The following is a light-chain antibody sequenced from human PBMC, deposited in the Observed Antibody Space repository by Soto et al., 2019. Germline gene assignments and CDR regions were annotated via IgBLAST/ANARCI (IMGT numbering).Light chain of an antibody. Sequence: LTQAGYVTRSPRGSRTISYKETSSDFGSYSLVSWYQQHPGKAPKLMIYEVSKRPSGVSNRFSASKSGNTASLTISGLQAEDEADYYCCSYAGSTTLYVFGSGTKVTV. V-gene: IGLV2-23*02. CDR1: SSDFGSYSL. J-gene: IGLJ1*01. CDR2: EVS. CDR3: CSYAGSTTLYV.